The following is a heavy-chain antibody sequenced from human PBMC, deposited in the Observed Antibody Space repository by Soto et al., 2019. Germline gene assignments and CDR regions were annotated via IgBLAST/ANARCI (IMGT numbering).Heavy chain of an antibody. J-gene: IGHJ4*02. V-gene: IGHV3-73*02. CDR3: TRRRDWTAVDPLDY. CDR2: IRGKRGNDGT. Sequence: EVQRGESGGGLVQPGGSLKLSCAASGFAFSDSGMHWVRQASGKGLEWIGRIRGKRGNDGTAYAASVKGRLTISRDDSKTTTYLQMNSLKIEDTAVYYCTRRRDWTAVDPLDYWGQGTLVTVSA. CDR1: GFAFSDSG. D-gene: IGHD5-18*01.